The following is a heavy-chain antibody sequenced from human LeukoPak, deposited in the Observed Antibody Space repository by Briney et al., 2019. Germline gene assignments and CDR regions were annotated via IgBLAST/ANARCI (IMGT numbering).Heavy chain of an antibody. V-gene: IGHV3-23*01. CDR1: GFTFSTYA. J-gene: IGHJ4*02. CDR3: AKSSPRGTSWYRALFDY. D-gene: IGHD6-13*01. Sequence: PGGSLRLSCEASGFTFSTYAMSWVRQAPGKGLEWVSAITDSGTGTHYTDSVKGRFTISRDNSKNTVYLQMSSLRAEDTAIYYCAKSSPRGTSWYRALFDYWGQGTLVTVSS. CDR2: ITDSGTGT.